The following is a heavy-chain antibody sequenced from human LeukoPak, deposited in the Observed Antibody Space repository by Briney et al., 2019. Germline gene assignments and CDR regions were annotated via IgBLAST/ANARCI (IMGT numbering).Heavy chain of an antibody. Sequence: ASVKVSCKASGYTFTSYGISWVRQAPGEGLEWMVWISAYNGNTNYAQKLQGRVTITTDTATSTAYMELRSLRSDDTAVYYCARDAMVRGVGFDPWGQGTLVTVSS. CDR3: ARDAMVRGVGFDP. D-gene: IGHD3-10*01. V-gene: IGHV1-18*01. J-gene: IGHJ5*02. CDR2: ISAYNGNT. CDR1: GYTFTSYG.